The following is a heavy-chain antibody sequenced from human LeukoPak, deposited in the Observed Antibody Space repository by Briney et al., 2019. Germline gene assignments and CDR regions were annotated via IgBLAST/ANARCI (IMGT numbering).Heavy chain of an antibody. V-gene: IGHV3-49*04. J-gene: IGHJ4*02. CDR2: IRSKAYGGTA. D-gene: IGHD1-26*01. Sequence: PGRSLRLSCTASGFTFGDYVMSWVRQAPGKGLEWVGFIRSKAYGGTAEYAAFVKGRFTISRDDSKSIAYLQMNSLKTEDTAVYYCTKSGTAIVGTTAAYYFDYWGQGTLVTVSS. CDR1: GFTFGDYV. CDR3: TKSGTAIVGTTAAYYFDY.